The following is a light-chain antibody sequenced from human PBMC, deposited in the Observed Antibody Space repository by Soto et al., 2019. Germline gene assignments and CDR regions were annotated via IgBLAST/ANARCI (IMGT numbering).Light chain of an antibody. CDR2: DVS. J-gene: IGLJ2*01. CDR3: SSYTSRSTVV. CDR1: SSDVGGSNY. Sequence: QSALTQPASVSGSPGQSITISCTGTSSDVGGSNYVSWYQQHPGKATKLMIYDVSNRPSGVSNRFSDSKSGNTASLTISGLQAEDEADYYCSSYTSRSTVVFGGGTKLTVL. V-gene: IGLV2-14*03.